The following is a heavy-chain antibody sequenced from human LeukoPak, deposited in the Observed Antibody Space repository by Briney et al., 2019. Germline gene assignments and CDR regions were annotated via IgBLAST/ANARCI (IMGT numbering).Heavy chain of an antibody. J-gene: IGHJ4*02. CDR3: AKYAVRGVHVVVTAILGY. CDR2: ISGSGGST. CDR1: GFTFSSYA. Sequence: GGSLRLSCAASGFTFSSYAMSWVRQAPGKGLEWVSAISGSGGSTYYADSVKGRFTTSRDNSKNTLYLQMNSLRAEDTAVYYCAKYAVRGVHVVVTAILGYWGQGTLVTVSS. D-gene: IGHD2-21*02. V-gene: IGHV3-23*01.